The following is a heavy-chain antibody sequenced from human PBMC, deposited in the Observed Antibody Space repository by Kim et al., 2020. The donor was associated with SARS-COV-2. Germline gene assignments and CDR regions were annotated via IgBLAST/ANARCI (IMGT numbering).Heavy chain of an antibody. V-gene: IGHV1-18*01. CDR3: ARGGKARGANYYYYYGMDV. CDR1: GYTFTSYG. J-gene: IGHJ6*02. Sequence: ASVKVSCKASGYTFTSYGISWVRQAPGQGLEWMGWISAYNGNTNYAQKLQGRVTMTTDTSTSTAYMELRSLRSDDTAVYYCARGGKARGANYYYYYGMDVWGQGTTVTVSS. D-gene: IGHD1-26*01. CDR2: ISAYNGNT.